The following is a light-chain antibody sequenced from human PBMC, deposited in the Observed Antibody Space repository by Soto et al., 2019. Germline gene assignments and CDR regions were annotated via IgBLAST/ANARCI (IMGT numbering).Light chain of an antibody. V-gene: IGLV2-14*01. CDR3: SSHTSGSTRV. CDR1: SSDVGGYDY. CDR2: EVT. J-gene: IGLJ1*01. Sequence: QSALTQPASVSGSPGQSIAISCTGTSSDVGGYDYVSWYQQHPDKAPKLMIYEVTKRPSGVSNRFSGSKSGNTASLTISGLQPVDEADYYCSSHTSGSTRVFGSGTKVTVL.